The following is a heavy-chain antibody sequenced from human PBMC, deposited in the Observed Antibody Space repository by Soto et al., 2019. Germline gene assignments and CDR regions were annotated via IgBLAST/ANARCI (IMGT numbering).Heavy chain of an antibody. V-gene: IGHV3-30*19. Sequence: QLQLGESGGGVVQPGTSLRLSCTASGYMFKSYVMHWVRQAPGKGLEWVALTSYDGNNKYYGDSVKGRFTVSRDNSKNTLHLEMDRLRPEDTALYYCARWGTTGGFDLWGQGTLVSVSS. CDR3: ARWGTTGGFDL. J-gene: IGHJ4*02. D-gene: IGHD3-16*01. CDR2: TSYDGNNK. CDR1: GYMFKSYV.